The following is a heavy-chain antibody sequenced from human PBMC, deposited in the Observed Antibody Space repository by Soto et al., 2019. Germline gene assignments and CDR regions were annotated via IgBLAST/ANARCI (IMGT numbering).Heavy chain of an antibody. CDR1: GYTFTSYA. Sequence: ASVKVSCNASGYTFTSYAMHLVRQAPGQRLEWMGWINAGNGNTKYSQKFQGRVTITRDTSASTAYMELSSLRSEDTAVYYCARDPLSGSYPYYYYGMDVWGQGTTVTVSS. J-gene: IGHJ6*02. CDR2: INAGNGNT. V-gene: IGHV1-3*01. CDR3: ARDPLSGSYPYYYYGMDV. D-gene: IGHD1-26*01.